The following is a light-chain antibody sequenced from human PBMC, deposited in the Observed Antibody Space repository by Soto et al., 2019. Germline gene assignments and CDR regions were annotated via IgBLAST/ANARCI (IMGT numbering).Light chain of an antibody. CDR1: SSDVGDYKY. CDR2: EVS. V-gene: IGLV2-14*01. Sequence: QSALTQPASVSGSSGQSITISCTGTSSDVGDYKYVSWYQQHPGKAPKLIIYEVSNRPSGISNRFSGSKSGNTASLTISGLQAEDEADYYCNSCTDTTSLIFGGGTKLTVL. CDR3: NSCTDTTSLI. J-gene: IGLJ2*01.